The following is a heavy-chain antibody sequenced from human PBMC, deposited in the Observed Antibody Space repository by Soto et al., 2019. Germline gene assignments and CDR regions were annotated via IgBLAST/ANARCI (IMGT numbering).Heavy chain of an antibody. D-gene: IGHD4-17*01. Sequence: PGGSLRFSCEASGFTFNTYSMHWVRQPPGKGLEWLAAIWYDGTQKYYADSVKGRFIISRDNSKKTLYLEMNSLRAEDTAVYYCARAGGTTVTGLWHFDSWGQGTLGTVSS. V-gene: IGHV3-33*01. CDR3: ARAGGTTVTGLWHFDS. CDR1: GFTFNTYS. J-gene: IGHJ4*02. CDR2: IWYDGTQK.